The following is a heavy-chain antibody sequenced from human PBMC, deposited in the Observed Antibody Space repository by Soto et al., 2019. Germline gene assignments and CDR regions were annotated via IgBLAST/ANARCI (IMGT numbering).Heavy chain of an antibody. Sequence: QVQLVQSGAEVKKPGASVKVSFKASGYTFTGYYMHWVRQAPGQGLEWMGWINPNSGGTNYAQKFQGWVNMTRDTSISTAYMELSRLRSDDTAVYYCARGITMVRGVLLDAFDIWGQGTMVTVSS. V-gene: IGHV1-2*04. CDR2: INPNSGGT. CDR3: ARGITMVRGVLLDAFDI. D-gene: IGHD3-10*01. CDR1: GYTFTGYY. J-gene: IGHJ3*02.